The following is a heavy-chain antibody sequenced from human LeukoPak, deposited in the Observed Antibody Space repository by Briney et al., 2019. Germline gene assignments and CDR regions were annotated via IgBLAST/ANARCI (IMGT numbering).Heavy chain of an antibody. V-gene: IGHV4-61*02. CDR2: IYTSSNT. J-gene: IGHJ5*02. CDR1: GGFISSGSYY. Sequence: SETLSLTCTVSGGFISSGSYYWSWIRQPAGKGLEWIGRIYTSSNTNYNPSLKSRVTISVDTSKNQFSLKLNSMTAADTAVYYCARAFGVIINGGYFDPWGQGTLVTVSS. D-gene: IGHD3-3*01. CDR3: ARAFGVIINGGYFDP.